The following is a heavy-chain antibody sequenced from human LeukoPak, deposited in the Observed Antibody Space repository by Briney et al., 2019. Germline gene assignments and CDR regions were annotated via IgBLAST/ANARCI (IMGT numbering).Heavy chain of an antibody. CDR1: GYTFSSHY. CDR3: ARAAATGTHNWIDP. V-gene: IGHV1-46*01. Sequence: ASVKVSCKASGYTFSSHYMHWVRQAPGQGLEWMGIINPSGGSTSYAQKFQGRVTLTRDTSTSTVYMEVSSLRSEDTAVYYCARAAATGTHNWIDPRGQGTLVTVSS. J-gene: IGHJ5*02. CDR2: INPSGGST. D-gene: IGHD6-13*01.